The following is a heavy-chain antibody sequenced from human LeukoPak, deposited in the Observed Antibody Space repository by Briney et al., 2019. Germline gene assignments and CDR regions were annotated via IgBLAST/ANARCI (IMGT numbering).Heavy chain of an antibody. Sequence: SETLSLTCAVYGGSFSGYYWSWIRQPPGKGLEWIGEINHSGSTNYNPSLKSRVTISVDTSKNQFSLKLSSVTAADTAVYYCARLRPPLYYYYYYMDVWGKGTTVTVSS. CDR1: GGSFSGYY. V-gene: IGHV4-34*01. CDR2: INHSGST. J-gene: IGHJ6*03. CDR3: ARLRPPLYYYYYYMDV. D-gene: IGHD4-17*01.